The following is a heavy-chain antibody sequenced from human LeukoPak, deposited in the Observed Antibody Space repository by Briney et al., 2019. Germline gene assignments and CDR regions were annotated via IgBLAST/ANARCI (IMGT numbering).Heavy chain of an antibody. D-gene: IGHD3-22*01. CDR2: VYYSGNT. CDR3: ARSVMDSSDFYYFDY. Sequence: PSRTLSLTCAVSGGSINNDDYSWSWIRQPPGKGLEWLGYVYYSGNTYYNPSLKSRVTISVDTSKNQFSLKLTSVTAADTAVYYCARSVMDSSDFYYFDYWGQGTLVTVSS. V-gene: IGHV4-30-4*07. CDR1: GGSINNDDYS. J-gene: IGHJ4*02.